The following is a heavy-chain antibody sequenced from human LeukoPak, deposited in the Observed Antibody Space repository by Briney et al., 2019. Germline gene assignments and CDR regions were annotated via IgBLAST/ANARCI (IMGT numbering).Heavy chain of an antibody. CDR1: GYMFTGYY. V-gene: IGHV1-2*02. Sequence: ASVKVSCKASGYMFTGYYMHWVRQAPGQGLEWMGWINPNSGGTNYAQKFQGRVTMTRDTSISTAYMELSGLRSDDTAVYYCARDYCSGDCFTLFDYWGQGTLVTVSS. J-gene: IGHJ4*02. CDR2: INPNSGGT. D-gene: IGHD2-21*02. CDR3: ARDYCSGDCFTLFDY.